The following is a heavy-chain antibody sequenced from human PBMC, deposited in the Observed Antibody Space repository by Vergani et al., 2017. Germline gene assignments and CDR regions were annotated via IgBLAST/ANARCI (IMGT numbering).Heavy chain of an antibody. CDR3: AKLPPPHTYYYDISGYYYFQH. Sequence: EVQLLESGGGLVQPGGSLRLSCAASGFTFSSYAMSWVRQAPGKGLEWVSAISGSGGSTYYADSVKGRFTISRDNSKNTLYLQMNSLRAEDTAVYYCAKLPPPHTYYYDISGYYYFQHWGQGTLVTVSS. J-gene: IGHJ1*01. D-gene: IGHD3-22*01. CDR2: ISGSGGST. CDR1: GFTFSSYA. V-gene: IGHV3-23*01.